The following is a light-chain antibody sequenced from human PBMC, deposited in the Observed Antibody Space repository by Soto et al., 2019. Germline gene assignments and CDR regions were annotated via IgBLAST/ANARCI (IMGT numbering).Light chain of an antibody. V-gene: IGLV1-40*01. CDR3: QSYDGSLRGV. Sequence: QSVLTQPPSVSGAPGQRVTISCTGSSSNIGAGYDVHWYQQLPGTAPKLLIYGNSNRPSGVPDRFSGSTSGTSASLAITGLQAEDEADYYCQSYDGSLRGVFGRGTKLTVL. CDR1: SSNIGAGYD. CDR2: GNS. J-gene: IGLJ2*01.